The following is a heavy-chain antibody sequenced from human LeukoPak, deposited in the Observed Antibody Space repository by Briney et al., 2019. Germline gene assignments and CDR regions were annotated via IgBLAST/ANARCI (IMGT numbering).Heavy chain of an antibody. CDR1: GYTFTGYY. CDR3: ARGEQTDY. CDR2: MNPNSGNT. V-gene: IGHV1-8*03. J-gene: IGHJ4*02. D-gene: IGHD1/OR15-1a*01. Sequence: GASVKVSCKASGYTFTGYYMHWVRQATGQGLEWMGWMNPNSGNTGYAQKFQGRVTITRNTSISTAYMELSSLRSEDTAVYYCARGEQTDYWGQGTLVTVSS.